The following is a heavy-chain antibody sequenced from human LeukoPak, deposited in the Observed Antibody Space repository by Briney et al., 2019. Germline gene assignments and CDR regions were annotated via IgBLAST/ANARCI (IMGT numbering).Heavy chain of an antibody. J-gene: IGHJ4*02. D-gene: IGHD3-10*01. V-gene: IGHV1-3*01. Sequence: ASVKVSCKASGYTFTSYAMHWVRQAPGQRLEWMSWINAGNGNTKYSQMFQGRVTITRDTSASTVYMELSSLRSEDTAVYYCARVDGSGPNAPNDCWGQGSLVTVSS. CDR2: INAGNGNT. CDR1: GYTFTSYA. CDR3: ARVDGSGPNAPNDC.